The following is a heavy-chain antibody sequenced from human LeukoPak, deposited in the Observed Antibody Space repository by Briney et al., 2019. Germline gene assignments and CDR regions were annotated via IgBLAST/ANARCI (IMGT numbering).Heavy chain of an antibody. D-gene: IGHD2-15*01. Sequence: SETLSLTCTVSGGSISSSSYYWGWIRQPPGKGLEWIGSIYYSGSTYYNPFLKSRVTISVDTSKNQFSLKLSSVTAADTAVYYCARHGRNNDYWGQGTLVTVSS. J-gene: IGHJ4*02. V-gene: IGHV4-39*01. CDR2: IYYSGST. CDR3: ARHGRNNDY. CDR1: GGSISSSSYY.